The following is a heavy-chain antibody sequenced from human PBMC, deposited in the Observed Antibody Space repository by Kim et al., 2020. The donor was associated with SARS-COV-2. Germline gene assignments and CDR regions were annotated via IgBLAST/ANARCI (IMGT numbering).Heavy chain of an antibody. V-gene: IGHV1-3*04. CDR3: ARGSGWAFDY. CDR1: GYTFMNYV. D-gene: IGHD6-19*01. J-gene: IGHJ4*02. Sequence: ASVKVSCKASGYTFMNYVMHWVRQAPGQRLEWMGLISIGNDNTKYSQKVQGRVTITRDRSASTAYMELTSLRSEDTAVYYCARGSGWAFDYWGQGTLVTV. CDR2: ISIGNDNT.